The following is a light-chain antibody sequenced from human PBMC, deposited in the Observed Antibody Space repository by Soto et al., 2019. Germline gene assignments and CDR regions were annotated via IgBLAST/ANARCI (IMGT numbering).Light chain of an antibody. CDR1: QSISTW. Sequence: DLQRTKSHSTLSASVGDRVTITGRASQSISTWLVWYQQKPGKAPKVLIYDASSLQSGDTSRFSGHGSGTDFTLTISSLQPDESAIYYCKKYKTYTTFGQGNQLEIK. CDR2: DAS. CDR3: KKYKTYTT. J-gene: IGKJ2*01. V-gene: IGKV1-5*01.